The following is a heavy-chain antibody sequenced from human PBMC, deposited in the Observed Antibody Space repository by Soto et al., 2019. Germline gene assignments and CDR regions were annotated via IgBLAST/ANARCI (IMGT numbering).Heavy chain of an antibody. J-gene: IGHJ5*02. CDR3: ARDWYPRFDP. CDR2: INPSSGET. Sequence: VQSGGEVRTPGASVKVSCKASGYTFSSYGITWVRQAPGQGLEWLGWINPSSGETNYAQKFQGRVTVTTDTSTTTGYMELRNLTFDDTAVYYCARDWYPRFDPWGQGTLVTVSS. D-gene: IGHD6-13*01. V-gene: IGHV1-18*01. CDR1: GYTFSSYG.